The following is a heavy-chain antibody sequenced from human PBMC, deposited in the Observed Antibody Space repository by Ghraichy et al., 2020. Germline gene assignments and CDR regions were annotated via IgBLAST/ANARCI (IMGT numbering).Heavy chain of an antibody. D-gene: IGHD2-2*01. CDR3: ERQRGSSTSCIDS. V-gene: IGHV3-23*01. CDR1: EFAFSSYS. CDR2: ISASGGST. J-gene: IGHJ4*02. Sequence: GGSLRLSCVASEFAFSSYSMSWVRQAPGKGLEWVSGISASGGSTYDADSVKGRFTISRDNSENTLYLEMNSLRADDTAVYYCERQRGSSTSCIDSWGQGTLVTVSS.